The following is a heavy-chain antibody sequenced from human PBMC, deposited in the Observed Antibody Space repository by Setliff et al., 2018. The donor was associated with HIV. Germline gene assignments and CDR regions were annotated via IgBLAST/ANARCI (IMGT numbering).Heavy chain of an antibody. J-gene: IGHJ4*02. Sequence: SLRLSCSASGINLENYAMHWVRQAPGKRLEYVSGINVDGSNTFYTDSVKGRFIISRDNSKNEVHLHMTTLRPEDTAVYHCVKLPDSSGHDCWGQGTLVTVSS. CDR3: VKLPDSSGHDC. CDR2: INVDGSNT. D-gene: IGHD6-19*01. CDR1: GINLENYA. V-gene: IGHV3-64D*09.